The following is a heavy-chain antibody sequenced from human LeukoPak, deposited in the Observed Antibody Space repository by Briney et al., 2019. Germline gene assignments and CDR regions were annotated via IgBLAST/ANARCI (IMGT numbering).Heavy chain of an antibody. D-gene: IGHD3-10*01. CDR3: ARVGQGSGSCRRHLDY. Sequence: PGGSLRHSCAASGFTFSSYWIHWVRQAPGKGLVWVSRINSDGSSTSYADSAKGRFTISRDNAKNTLYLQMNSLRVEDTAVYYCARVGQGSGSCRRHLDYWAQGTLVTVSS. J-gene: IGHJ4*02. CDR2: INSDGSST. V-gene: IGHV3-74*01. CDR1: GFTFSSYW.